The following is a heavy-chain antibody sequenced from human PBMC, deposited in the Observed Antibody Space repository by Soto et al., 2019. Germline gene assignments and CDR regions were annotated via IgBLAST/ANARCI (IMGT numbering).Heavy chain of an antibody. D-gene: IGHD3-10*01. J-gene: IGHJ4*02. CDR2: LVPVFGTA. CDR3: ARSPGIFDY. Sequence: QVQLVQSGAEVKKPGSSVKVSCKASGGTFSSLAISWVRQAPGQGLEWMGGLVPVFGTANYAQKFQDRVTITADKSTGTSYMELSSLTSADTAVYYCARSPGIFDYWGQGTLVTVSS. V-gene: IGHV1-69*06. CDR1: GGTFSSLA.